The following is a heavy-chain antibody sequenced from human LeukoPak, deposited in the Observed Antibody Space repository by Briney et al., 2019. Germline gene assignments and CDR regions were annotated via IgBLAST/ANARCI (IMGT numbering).Heavy chain of an antibody. CDR1: GFTFSSYS. J-gene: IGHJ4*02. D-gene: IGHD5-12*01. Sequence: PGGSLRLCCASSGFTFSSYSMNLVHQPPGKGVELVSYSRSTRSCIYYADSVKGRFTISRDNAKNSLERQMNSLRAEDTAVYYCARVRGGYGFDYWGQGTLVTVS. V-gene: IGHV3-21*01. CDR2: SRSTRSCI. CDR3: ARVRGGYGFDY.